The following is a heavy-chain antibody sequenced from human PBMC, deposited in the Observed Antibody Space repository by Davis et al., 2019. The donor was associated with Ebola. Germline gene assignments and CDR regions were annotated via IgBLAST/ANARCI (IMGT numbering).Heavy chain of an antibody. J-gene: IGHJ4*02. CDR1: GYTFTGYY. D-gene: IGHD6-13*01. Sequence: AASVKVSCKASGYTFTGYYMHWVRQAPGQGLEWMGWINPNSGGTNYAQKFQGWVTMTTDTSTSTAYMELRSLRSDDTAVYYCAREGVLTFDYWGQGTLVTVSS. V-gene: IGHV1-2*04. CDR3: AREGVLTFDY. CDR2: INPNSGGT.